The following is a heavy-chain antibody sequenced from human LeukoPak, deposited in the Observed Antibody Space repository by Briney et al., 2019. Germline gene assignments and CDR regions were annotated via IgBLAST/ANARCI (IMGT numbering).Heavy chain of an antibody. Sequence: GGSLRLSCAASGFTFSSYSMNWVRQAPGKGLEWVSYISSSGSTKYYADSVKGRFTISRDNAKNSLYLQMNSLRAEDTAVYYCARDDHYLYYFDYWGQGTLVTVSS. D-gene: IGHD3-10*01. J-gene: IGHJ4*02. V-gene: IGHV3-48*04. CDR1: GFTFSSYS. CDR2: ISSSGSTK. CDR3: ARDDHYLYYFDY.